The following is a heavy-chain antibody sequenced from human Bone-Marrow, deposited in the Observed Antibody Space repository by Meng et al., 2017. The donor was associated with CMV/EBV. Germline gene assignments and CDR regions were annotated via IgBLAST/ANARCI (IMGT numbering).Heavy chain of an antibody. Sequence: SVKVSCKASGGTFSSYAISWVRQAPGQGLEWMGRIIPILGIANYAQKFQGRVTITADKSTSTAYMELSSLRSEDTAVYYCARSRWAPRGCAFDIWGQGTMVTVAS. D-gene: IGHD5-24*01. V-gene: IGHV1-69*04. J-gene: IGHJ3*02. CDR2: IIPILGIA. CDR3: ARSRWAPRGCAFDI. CDR1: GGTFSSYA.